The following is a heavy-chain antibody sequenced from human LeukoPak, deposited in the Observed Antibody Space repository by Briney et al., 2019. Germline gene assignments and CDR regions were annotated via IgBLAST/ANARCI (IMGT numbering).Heavy chain of an antibody. V-gene: IGHV3-23*01. CDR1: GFTFSIYA. D-gene: IGHD3-22*01. CDR3: AKSPLDTSLTIYFDY. Sequence: EGSLRLSCAASGFTFSIYAMSWVRQAPGKGLEWVSALTNSGGTTYYAGSVKGRFTISRDNSKNTLYLQMNSLRAEDTAIYYCAKSPLDTSLTIYFDYWGQGTLVTVSS. CDR2: LTNSGGTT. J-gene: IGHJ4*02.